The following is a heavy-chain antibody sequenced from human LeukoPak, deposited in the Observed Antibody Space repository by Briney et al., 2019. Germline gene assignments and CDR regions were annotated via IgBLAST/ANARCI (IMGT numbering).Heavy chain of an antibody. V-gene: IGHV3-48*03. Sequence: PGGSLRLSCAASGFTFSSYEMNWVRQAPGKGLEWVSYISSSGSTIYYADSVKGRFTISRDNAKNSLYLQMNSLRAEDTAVYYCASNMITFGGVIAWGQGTLVIVSS. CDR2: ISSSGSTI. CDR1: GFTFSSYE. CDR3: ASNMITFGGVIA. D-gene: IGHD3-16*02. J-gene: IGHJ5*02.